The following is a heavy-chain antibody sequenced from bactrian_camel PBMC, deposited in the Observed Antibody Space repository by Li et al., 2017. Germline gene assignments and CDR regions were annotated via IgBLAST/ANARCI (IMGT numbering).Heavy chain of an antibody. J-gene: IGHJ4*01. V-gene: IGHV3S55*01. D-gene: IGHD7*01. CDR3: AAGTVNCWMGANFAY. CDR1: GHTHSTYC. Sequence: QVQLVESGGGSVQAGGSLRLSCAAPGHTHSTYCMAWFRQAPGKEREGVAAKDSAGSANYADSVKGRFAISKDNDRNTLALQMDSLEPEDSAMYFCAAGTVNCWMGANFAYWGQGTQVTVS. CDR2: KDSAGSA.